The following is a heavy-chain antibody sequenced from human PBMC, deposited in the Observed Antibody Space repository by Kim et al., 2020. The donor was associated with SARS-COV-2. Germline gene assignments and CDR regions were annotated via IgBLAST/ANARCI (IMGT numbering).Heavy chain of an antibody. CDR2: IYYSGST. V-gene: IGHV4-59*01. CDR1: GGSISSYY. J-gene: IGHJ6*03. Sequence: SETLSLTCTVSGGSISSYYWSWIRQPPGKGLEWIRYIYYSGSTNYNPSLKSRVTISVDTSKNQFSLKLSSVTAADTAVYYCARVPSHYSSSWYVRDYYMDVWGKGTTVTVSS. D-gene: IGHD6-13*01. CDR3: ARVPSHYSSSWYVRDYYMDV.